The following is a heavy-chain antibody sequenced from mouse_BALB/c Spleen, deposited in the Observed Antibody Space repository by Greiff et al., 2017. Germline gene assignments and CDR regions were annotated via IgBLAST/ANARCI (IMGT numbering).Heavy chain of an antibody. Sequence: EVQLVESGGGLVQPGGSRKLSCAASGFTFSSFGMHWVRPAPEKGLEWVAYISSGSSTIYYADTVKGRFTISRDNPKNTLFLQMTSLRSEDTAMYYCARRGDYGNYDAMDYWGQGTSVTVSS. J-gene: IGHJ4*01. CDR1: GFTFSSFG. D-gene: IGHD2-1*01. CDR2: ISSGSSTI. CDR3: ARRGDYGNYDAMDY. V-gene: IGHV5-17*02.